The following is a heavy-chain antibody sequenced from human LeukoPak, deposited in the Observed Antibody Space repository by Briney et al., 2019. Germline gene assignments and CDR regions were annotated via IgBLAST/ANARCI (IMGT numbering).Heavy chain of an antibody. CDR3: ARVGGRGSIGGDC. CDR2: IKSDGSAT. CDR1: GFTFTYAW. D-gene: IGHD3-10*01. Sequence: GGSLRLSCAASGFTFTYAWISWVRQAPGKGLVWVSRIKSDGSATTYADFVKGRFTVSRDNAKNTLYLQMSSLRAEDTAMYFCARVGGRGSIGGDCWGQGTLVTVSS. V-gene: IGHV3-74*03. J-gene: IGHJ4*02.